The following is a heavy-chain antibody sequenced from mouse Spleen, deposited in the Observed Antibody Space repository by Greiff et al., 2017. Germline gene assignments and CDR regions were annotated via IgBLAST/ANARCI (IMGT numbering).Heavy chain of an antibody. Sequence: QVQLQQSGAELARPGASVKLSCKASGYTFTSYWMQWVKQRPGQGLEWIGAIYPGDGDTRYTQKFKGKATLTADKSSSTAYMQLSSLASEDSAVYYCARSDGSSYFDYWGQGTTLTVSS. D-gene: IGHD1-1*01. CDR1: GYTFTSYW. J-gene: IGHJ2*01. CDR3: ARSDGSSYFDY. V-gene: IGHV1-87*01. CDR2: IYPGDGDT.